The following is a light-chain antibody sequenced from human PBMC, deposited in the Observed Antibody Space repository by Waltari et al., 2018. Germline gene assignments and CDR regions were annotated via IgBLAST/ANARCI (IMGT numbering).Light chain of an antibody. CDR2: KAS. CDR3: QQYEAFPVT. V-gene: IGKV1-5*03. CDR1: QSVNRW. Sequence: DIQMTQSPSTLSASVGDRVTITCRDSQSVNRWLAWYQQKPGKAPKLLISKASALQNGVAPRFSGGGSGTEFTLTISNLQPDDSSTYYCQQYEAFPVTFGQGTKVEIK. J-gene: IGKJ1*01.